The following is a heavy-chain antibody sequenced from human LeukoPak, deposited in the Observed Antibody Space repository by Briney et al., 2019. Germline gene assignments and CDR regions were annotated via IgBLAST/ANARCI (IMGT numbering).Heavy chain of an antibody. J-gene: IGHJ6*02. CDR2: ISSSSSYI. CDR1: GFTFSSYS. CDR3: AKGGDFWSGYSNGMDV. V-gene: IGHV3-21*04. Sequence: GGSLRLSCAASGFTFSSYSMNWVRQAPGKGLEWVSSISSSSSYIYYADSVKGRFTISRDNAKNSLYLQMNSLRAEDTAVYYCAKGGDFWSGYSNGMDVWGQGTTVTVSS. D-gene: IGHD3-3*01.